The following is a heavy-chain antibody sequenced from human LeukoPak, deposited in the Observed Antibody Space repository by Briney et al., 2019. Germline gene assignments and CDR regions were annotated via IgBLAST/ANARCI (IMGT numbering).Heavy chain of an antibody. Sequence: SETLSLTCSVSGGSISSLYWSWIRQPPGKGLEWTGSIYYTGSTYYNPSLKSRVTISVDTSRNQFSLKLSSVTAADTAVYYCARHRGSPYSGSYYYFDFWGQGTLVTVSS. V-gene: IGHV4-59*05. D-gene: IGHD1-26*01. CDR3: ARHRGSPYSGSYYYFDF. J-gene: IGHJ4*02. CDR1: GGSISSLY. CDR2: IYYTGST.